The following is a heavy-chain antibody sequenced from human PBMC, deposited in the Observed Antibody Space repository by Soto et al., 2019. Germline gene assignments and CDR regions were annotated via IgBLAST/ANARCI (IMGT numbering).Heavy chain of an antibody. CDR3: ATGSPAFDY. D-gene: IGHD3-10*01. J-gene: IGHJ4*02. V-gene: IGHV1-18*01. Sequence: ASVKVSCKTSGYTFTNYGISWVRQAPGQGLEWMGWITTDKGKTTYAQKFQGRVTMTTDTSTSTAYMELRSLRSDDTAMYYCATGSPAFDYWGQGTLVTVSS. CDR2: ITTDKGKT. CDR1: GYTFTNYG.